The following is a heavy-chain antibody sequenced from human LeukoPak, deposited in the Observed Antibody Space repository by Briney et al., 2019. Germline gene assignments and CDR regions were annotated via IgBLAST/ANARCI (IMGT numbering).Heavy chain of an antibody. Sequence: GRSLRLSCAASGFTFSSYAMHWVRQAPGKGLEWVAVISYDGSNKYYADSVKGRFTISRDNSKNTLYLQMNSLRDEDTAVYYCARDGAGEFDYWGQGTLVTASS. J-gene: IGHJ4*02. CDR1: GFTFSSYA. CDR3: ARDGAGEFDY. CDR2: ISYDGSNK. D-gene: IGHD2-21*01. V-gene: IGHV3-30-3*01.